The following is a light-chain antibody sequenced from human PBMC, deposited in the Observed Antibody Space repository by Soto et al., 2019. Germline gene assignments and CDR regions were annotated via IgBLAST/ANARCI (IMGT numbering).Light chain of an antibody. Sequence: QSVLTQSPSASGTPGQRVSISCSGRSYNIGSNYVYWYQQLPGTAPKLLMYTNNQRPSGVPDRFSGSKSGTSASLAISGLRSEDEADYYCATWDDSLSGWVFGGGTKLTVL. V-gene: IGLV1-47*02. CDR1: SYNIGSNY. CDR3: ATWDDSLSGWV. J-gene: IGLJ3*02. CDR2: TNN.